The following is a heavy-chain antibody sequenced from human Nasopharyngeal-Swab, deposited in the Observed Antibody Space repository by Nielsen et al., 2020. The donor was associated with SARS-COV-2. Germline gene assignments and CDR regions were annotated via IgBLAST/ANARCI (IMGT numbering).Heavy chain of an antibody. D-gene: IGHD3-16*01. V-gene: IGHV4-34*01. J-gene: IGHJ4*02. Sequence: SETLSLTCTVSDGSISRYYWTWIRQPPGKGLEWIGEINHSGSTNYNPSLKSRVTISVDTSKKPFSLKLSSVTAADTAVYYCARGHVLGTCLDSWGQGTLFTVSS. CDR1: DGSISRYY. CDR2: INHSGST. CDR3: ARGHVLGTCLDS.